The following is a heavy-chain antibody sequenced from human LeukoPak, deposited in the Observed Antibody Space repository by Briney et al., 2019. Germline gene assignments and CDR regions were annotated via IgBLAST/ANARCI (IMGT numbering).Heavy chain of an antibody. CDR2: INHSGST. J-gene: IGHJ3*02. CDR3: TKSDGYGLTRI. CDR1: GGSFSGYY. V-gene: IGHV4-34*03. Sequence: TSETLSLTCAVYGGSFSGYYWSWIRQPPGKGLEWIGEINHSGSTNYNPSLKSRVTISVDTSKNQFSLKVISMTAADTAAYYCTKSDGYGLTRICGRGTMVTVSS. D-gene: IGHD3-10*01.